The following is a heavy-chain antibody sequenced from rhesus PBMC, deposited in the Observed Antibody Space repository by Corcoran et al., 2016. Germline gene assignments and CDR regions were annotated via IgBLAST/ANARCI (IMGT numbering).Heavy chain of an antibody. V-gene: IGHV4-147*01. Sequence: QVQLQESGPGLVKPSETLPLTCAVSGASISSNYWSWIRQPPGKGREWIGYIYGGSGSTSYNPSLKSRVTISKDTSKNQFSLKLSSVTAADTAVYYCATGLPGGAGPHDAFDFWGQGLRVTVSS. D-gene: IGHD6-31*01. CDR1: GASISSNY. J-gene: IGHJ3*01. CDR3: ATGLPGGAGPHDAFDF. CDR2: IYGGSGST.